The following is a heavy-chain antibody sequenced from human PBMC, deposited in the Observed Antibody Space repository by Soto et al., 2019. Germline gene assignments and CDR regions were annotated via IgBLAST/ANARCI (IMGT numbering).Heavy chain of an antibody. J-gene: IGHJ4*02. D-gene: IGHD2-21*02. CDR2: IYYSGST. CDR3: AGHSPYCAGDCYSFDF. CDR1: GGSISSYY. V-gene: IGHV4-59*08. Sequence: KASETLSLTCTVSGGSISSYYWSWIRQPPGKGLEWIGYIYYSGSTNYNPSLKSRVTTSVDTSKNQFSLKLTSVTAADTAVYYCAGHSPYCAGDCYSFDFWGQGTQVTVSS.